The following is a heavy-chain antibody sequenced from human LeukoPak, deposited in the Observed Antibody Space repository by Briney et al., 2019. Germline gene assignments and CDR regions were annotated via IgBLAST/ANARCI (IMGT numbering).Heavy chain of an antibody. J-gene: IGHJ5*01. CDR3: ARGQSGSNNWCDS. Sequence: GGSLRLSCAVSGFTFSNYDMNWVRQAPEKGLEWVSTISGSGGSTYYADSVKGRFTTSRDNSKNTLYLQMNSLRAEDTAVYYCARGQSGSNNWCDSWGQGILVTVSS. V-gene: IGHV3-23*01. D-gene: IGHD5-24*01. CDR2: ISGSGGST. CDR1: GFTFSNYD.